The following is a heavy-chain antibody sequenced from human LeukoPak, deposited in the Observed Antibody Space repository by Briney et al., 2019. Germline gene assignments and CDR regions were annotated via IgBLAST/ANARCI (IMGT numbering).Heavy chain of an antibody. CDR2: ISSSSSYI. CDR1: GFTFSSYS. D-gene: IGHD3-16*02. Sequence: GGSLRLSCAASGFTFSSYSMNWVRQAPGKGLEWVSSISSSSSYIYYADSVKGRFTISRDNAKNSLYLQMNSLRAEDTAVYYCARGLRIYLGELSGFDYWGQGTLVTVSS. CDR3: ARGLRIYLGELSGFDY. V-gene: IGHV3-21*01. J-gene: IGHJ4*02.